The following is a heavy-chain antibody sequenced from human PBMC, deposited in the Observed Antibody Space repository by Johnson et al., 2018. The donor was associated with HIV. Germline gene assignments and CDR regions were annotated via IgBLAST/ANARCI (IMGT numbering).Heavy chain of an antibody. CDR1: EFTFSSYA. V-gene: IGHV3-30*04. J-gene: IGHJ3*02. D-gene: IGHD2-2*01. Sequence: QVQLVESGGGVVQPGRSLRLSCAASEFTFSSYAMHWVRQAPGKGLEWVAVISYDGSDKYYADSVKGRFTISRDNSKNTLYLQMNSLRAEDTAVFYCARGGVVHDAFDMWGQGTMVTVSS. CDR3: ARGGVVHDAFDM. CDR2: ISYDGSDK.